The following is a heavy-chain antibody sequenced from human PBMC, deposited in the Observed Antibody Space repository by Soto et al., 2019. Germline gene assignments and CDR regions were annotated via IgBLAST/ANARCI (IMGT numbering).Heavy chain of an antibody. D-gene: IGHD3-10*01. CDR1: IFTFFDDA. CDR2: TTSSGYTT. J-gene: IGHJ2*01. Sequence: EVQLLESGGGLAQPGGSLRLSCAASIFTFFDDAMSWVRQAPGKGLEWVSSTTSSGYTTYYADSVKGRFTISKDNSKNTLYLQMNSLRAEDTAVYYCAKIVTAWFAFDLWGRGTLVTVSS. V-gene: IGHV3-23*01. CDR3: AKIVTAWFAFDL.